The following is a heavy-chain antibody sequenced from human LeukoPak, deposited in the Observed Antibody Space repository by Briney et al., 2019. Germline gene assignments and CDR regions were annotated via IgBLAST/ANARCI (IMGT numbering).Heavy chain of an antibody. D-gene: IGHD3-10*01. CDR1: GFTFSAYS. V-gene: IGHV3-48*02. CDR3: VRGDGWFGELLNFDF. CDR2: ISASSKTI. Sequence: GGSLRLSCAASGFTFSAYSMNWVRQAPGKGLEWVSHISASSKTIYYADSVKGRFSIFRDNAKSSLYPQMNSLRDEDTAVYYCVRGDGWFGELLNFDFWGQGTLVTVSS. J-gene: IGHJ4*02.